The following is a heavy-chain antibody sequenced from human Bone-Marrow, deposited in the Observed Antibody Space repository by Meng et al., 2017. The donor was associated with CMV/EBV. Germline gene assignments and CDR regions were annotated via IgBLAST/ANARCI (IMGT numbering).Heavy chain of an antibody. V-gene: IGHV1-18*01. CDR1: GYTFTSYG. D-gene: IGHD6-6*01. CDR3: AREGGAYSSSPGPYYYYGMDG. J-gene: IGHJ6*02. CDR2: ISPYNGNT. Sequence: ASVKVSGKVSGYTFTSYGICWVRQAPGQGLEWMGWISPYNGNTNYAQKLQGRVTMTRDTSTRTVYMELSSLGSEDTAVYYCAREGGAYSSSPGPYYYYGMDGWGQGTTVTVSS.